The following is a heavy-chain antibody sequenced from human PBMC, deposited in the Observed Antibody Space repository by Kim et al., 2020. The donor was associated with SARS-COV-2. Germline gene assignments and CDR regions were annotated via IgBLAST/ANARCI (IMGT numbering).Heavy chain of an antibody. CDR1: GFTFSTYS. D-gene: IGHD3-22*01. CDR2: ISGSGSTI. J-gene: IGHJ4*02. V-gene: IGHV3-48*02. CDR3: ATIDSSGYYYVSNFDY. Sequence: GGSLRLSCAASGFTFSTYSMNWVRQAPGKGLEWVSYISGSGSTIYYADSVKGRFTISRDNAKNSLYLQMNRLRDEDTAVYYCATIDSSGYYYVSNFDYWGQGTLVTVSS.